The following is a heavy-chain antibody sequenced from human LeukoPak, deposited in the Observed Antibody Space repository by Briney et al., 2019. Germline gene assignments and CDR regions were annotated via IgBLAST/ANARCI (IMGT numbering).Heavy chain of an antibody. Sequence: SETLSLTCAVYGGSFSGYYWSWIRQPPGKGLEWIGEINHSGSTNYNPSLKSRVTISVDTSKNQFSLKLSSVTAADTAVYYCARADNQPEGYNWFDPWGQGTLVTVSS. CDR3: ARADNQPEGYNWFDP. J-gene: IGHJ5*02. V-gene: IGHV4-34*01. CDR2: INHSGST. D-gene: IGHD1-14*01. CDR1: GGSFSGYY.